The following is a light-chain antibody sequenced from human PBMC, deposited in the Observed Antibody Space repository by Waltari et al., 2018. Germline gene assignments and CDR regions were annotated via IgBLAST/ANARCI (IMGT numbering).Light chain of an antibody. CDR3: SSYTTSNAPGV. J-gene: IGLJ1*01. CDR2: EVS. Sequence: QSALTQPASVSGSPGQSITISCSGTDSDVGAYDFVSWYQQHPGKAPHLIIYEVSNRPSGISNRFSASKAGNTASLTISGLQAEDEAEYYCSSYTTSNAPGVFGTGTRVTVL. CDR1: DSDVGAYDF. V-gene: IGLV2-14*01.